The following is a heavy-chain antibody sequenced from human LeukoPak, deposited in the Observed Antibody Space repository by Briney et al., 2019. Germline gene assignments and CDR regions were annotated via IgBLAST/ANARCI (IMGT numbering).Heavy chain of an antibody. Sequence: SDTLSLTCAVYGESLNYYYWSWIRQSPGKGLEWIGDIFDGKTINYNPSLKSRVTISAATSSQQFSLNLKSVTAADTAVYFCASGAWATRLNAGAQGALVIVSS. CDR1: GESLNYYY. V-gene: IGHV4-34*12. D-gene: IGHD5-24*01. CDR3: ASGAWATRLNA. J-gene: IGHJ4*02. CDR2: IFDGKTI.